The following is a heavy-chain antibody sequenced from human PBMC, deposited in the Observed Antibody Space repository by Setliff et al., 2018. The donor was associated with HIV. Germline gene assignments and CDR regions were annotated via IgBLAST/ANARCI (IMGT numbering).Heavy chain of an antibody. CDR2: LRTGNGDT. D-gene: IGHD1-1*01. V-gene: IGHV1-3*04. Sequence: ASVKVSCKVSGYTFTTYSIHWVRQAPGQRPEWMGWLRTGNGDTSYSESLQGRVTFTSDTSANTAYMELRGLGSDDTAVYFCARRASTAEVFDYWGQGTLVTVSS. CDR1: GYTFTTYS. CDR3: ARRASTAEVFDY. J-gene: IGHJ4*02.